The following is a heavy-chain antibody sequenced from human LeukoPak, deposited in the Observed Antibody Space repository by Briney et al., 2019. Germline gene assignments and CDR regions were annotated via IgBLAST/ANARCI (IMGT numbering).Heavy chain of an antibody. Sequence: SETLSLTCAVYGGSFSGYYWSWIRQPPGKGLEWIGEINHSGSTNYNPSLKSRVTISVDTSKNQFSLKLSSVTAADTAVYYCARGGRSSSWLTSWGQGTLVTVSS. D-gene: IGHD6-13*01. J-gene: IGHJ5*02. V-gene: IGHV4-34*01. CDR3: ARGGRSSSWLTS. CDR2: INHSGST. CDR1: GGSFSGYY.